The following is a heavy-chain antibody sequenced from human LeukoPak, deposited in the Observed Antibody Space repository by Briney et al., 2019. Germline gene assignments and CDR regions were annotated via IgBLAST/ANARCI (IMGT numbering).Heavy chain of an antibody. CDR3: ARCKGGWSDHFYGMDV. V-gene: IGHV3-53*01. CDR2: IYSDGTT. CDR1: GFTLRVNY. Sequence: GGSLRHSCVASGFTLRVNYMTWIRQTPGRGLEWVSVIYSDGTTKYADSAKGRFTISRDNSKSMVYLQMDRLRAEDTAVYYCARCKGGWSDHFYGMDVWGQGTTVTVSS. D-gene: IGHD6-19*01. J-gene: IGHJ6*02.